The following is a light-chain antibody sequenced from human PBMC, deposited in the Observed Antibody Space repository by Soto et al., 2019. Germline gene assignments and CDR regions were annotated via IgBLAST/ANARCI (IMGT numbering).Light chain of an antibody. CDR1: SYNVGKNL. Sequence: QSVLTQPPSASGTPGQRVTISCSGGSYNVGKNLVYWYQQRPGTAPKLIIFKNNQRPSGVPDRFSGSNSGSSASLAISGLRSEDEADYFCAAWDDSPSAWVFGGGTKLTV. V-gene: IGLV1-47*01. CDR3: AAWDDSPSAWV. J-gene: IGLJ3*02. CDR2: KNN.